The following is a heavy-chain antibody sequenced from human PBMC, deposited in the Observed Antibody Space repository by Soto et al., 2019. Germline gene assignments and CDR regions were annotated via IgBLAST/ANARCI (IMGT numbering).Heavy chain of an antibody. CDR3: AVLLWFGESDYYYYGMDV. J-gene: IGHJ6*02. CDR1: GGAFSSYA. Sequence: SVKVSCKDSGGAFSSYAISWVRQAPGQGLEWMGGIIPIFGTANYAQKFQGRVAITADESTSTAYMELSSLRSEDTAVYYCAVLLWFGESDYYYYGMDVWGQGTTVTVSS. CDR2: IIPIFGTA. D-gene: IGHD3-10*01. V-gene: IGHV1-69*13.